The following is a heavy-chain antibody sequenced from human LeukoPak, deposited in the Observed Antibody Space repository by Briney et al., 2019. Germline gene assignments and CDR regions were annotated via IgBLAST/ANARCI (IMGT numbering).Heavy chain of an antibody. Sequence: EASAKVSCKASGYTFTSYGISWVRQAPGQGLEWMGWISAYNGNTNYAQKLQGRVTMTTDTSTSTAYMELRSLRSDDTAVYYCARDCLGYCSSLPYYYYYGMDVWGQGTTVTVSS. CDR1: GYTFTSYG. V-gene: IGHV1-18*01. J-gene: IGHJ6*02. D-gene: IGHD2-15*01. CDR2: ISAYNGNT. CDR3: ARDCLGYCSSLPYYYYYGMDV.